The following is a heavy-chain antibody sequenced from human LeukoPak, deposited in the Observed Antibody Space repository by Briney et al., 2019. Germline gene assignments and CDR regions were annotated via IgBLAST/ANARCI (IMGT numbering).Heavy chain of an antibody. Sequence: SETLSLTCTVSSGSISIYYWSWIRQPPGKGLEWIGYIHYSGTTNYNPSLKNRVTISVDTSKNQFSLKLSSVTAADTAVYYCAREEGYGGNPEYFQHWGQGTLVTVSS. CDR2: IHYSGTT. J-gene: IGHJ1*01. CDR1: SGSISIYY. V-gene: IGHV4-59*01. CDR3: AREEGYGGNPEYFQH. D-gene: IGHD4-23*01.